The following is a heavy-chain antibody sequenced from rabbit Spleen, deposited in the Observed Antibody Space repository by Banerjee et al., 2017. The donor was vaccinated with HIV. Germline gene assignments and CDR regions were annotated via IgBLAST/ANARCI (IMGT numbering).Heavy chain of an antibody. D-gene: IGHD1-1*01. CDR2: IYVGSGST. Sequence: QEQLVESGGGLVQPEGSLTLTCTASGFTISSSDYMCWVRQAPGKGLEWIGCIYVGSGSTHYASWAKGRFTIYKTSSTTVTLQLTSLPAADTATYFCARSGYVGGDYTWDLWGQGTPRHRL. CDR3: ARSGYVGGDYTWDL. J-gene: IGHJ6*01. V-gene: IGHV1S45*01. CDR1: GFTISSSDY.